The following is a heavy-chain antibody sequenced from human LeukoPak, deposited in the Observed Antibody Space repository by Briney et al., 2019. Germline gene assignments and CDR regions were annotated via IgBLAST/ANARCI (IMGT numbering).Heavy chain of an antibody. CDR1: GFPFTNYA. V-gene: IGHV1-3*01. D-gene: IGHD6-19*01. Sequence: ASVKVSCKASGFPFTNYAFHWVRQAPGQRLEWLGWINAGNDDTKYSQKFQGRVTITRDTSANTAYMELSSLTSDDTAVYYCARQGAYSSAIGMGYWGQGTLVTVSS. J-gene: IGHJ4*02. CDR2: INAGNDDT. CDR3: ARQGAYSSAIGMGY.